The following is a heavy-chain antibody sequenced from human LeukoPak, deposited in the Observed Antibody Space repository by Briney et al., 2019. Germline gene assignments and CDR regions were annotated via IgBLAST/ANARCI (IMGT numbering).Heavy chain of an antibody. V-gene: IGHV3-23*01. CDR1: GFTFSSYA. D-gene: IGHD6-19*01. CDR3: APPPVGYSSGWPDY. CDR2: ISGSGGST. J-gene: IGHJ4*02. Sequence: PGGSLRLSCAASGFTFSSYAMSWFRQAPGKGLEWVSAISGSGGSTYYADSVKGRFTISRDNSKNTLYLQMNSLRAEDTAVYYCAPPPVGYSSGWPDYWGQGTLVTVSS.